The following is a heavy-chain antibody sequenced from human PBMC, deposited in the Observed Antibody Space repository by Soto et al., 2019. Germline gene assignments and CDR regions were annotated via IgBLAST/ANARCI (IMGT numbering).Heavy chain of an antibody. CDR1: GFSVINKY. Sequence: GGSLRLSCAASGFSVINKYMTWVRQAPGKGLEWVSTLYSGGGTYYADSVKGRFTISGDKSKNTVDLQMNSLQADDTAVYYCARDRHDILPGSSYYYYYGVDVWGQGTSVTVSS. CDR2: LYSGGGT. V-gene: IGHV3-53*01. J-gene: IGHJ6*02. CDR3: ARDRHDILPGSSYYYYYGVDV. D-gene: IGHD3-9*01.